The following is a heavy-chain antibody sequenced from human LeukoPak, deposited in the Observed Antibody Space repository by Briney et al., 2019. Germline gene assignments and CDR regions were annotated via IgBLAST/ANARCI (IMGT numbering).Heavy chain of an antibody. CDR2: IYYSGTT. CDR3: ARGAGRAVAAIDY. Sequence: SETLSLTCTVSGGSISSGNYYWGWIRQPPGKGLEWIASIYYSGTTYYNPSLKSRVTISVDTSKNQFSLKLSSVTAADTAVYYCARGAGRAVAAIDYWGQGTLVTVSS. CDR1: GGSISSGNYY. V-gene: IGHV4-39*07. D-gene: IGHD6-19*01. J-gene: IGHJ4*02.